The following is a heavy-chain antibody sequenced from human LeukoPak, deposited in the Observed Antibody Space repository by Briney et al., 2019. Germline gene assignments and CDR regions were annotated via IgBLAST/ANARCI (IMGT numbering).Heavy chain of an antibody. J-gene: IGHJ5*02. CDR1: GGSISSSNW. D-gene: IGHD3-3*01. V-gene: IGHV4-4*02. CDR2: IYHSGST. CDR3: ARMYYDFWSGPYNWFDP. Sequence: SGTLSLTCAVSGGSISSSNWWSWVRQPPGKGLEWIGEIYHSGSTNYNPSLKSRVTISVDKSKNQFSLKLSSVTAADTAVYYCARMYYDFWSGPYNWFDPWGQGTLVTVSS.